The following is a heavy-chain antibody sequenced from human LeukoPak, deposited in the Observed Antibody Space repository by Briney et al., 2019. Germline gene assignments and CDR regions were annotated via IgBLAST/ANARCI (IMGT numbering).Heavy chain of an antibody. D-gene: IGHD6-19*01. CDR3: ARDPSEQWLVRDWYFDL. V-gene: IGHV1-2*02. Sequence: ASVKVSCKASGYSFADYYMHWVRQAPGQGLEWMGWIKPNSGGTRSAQKFQGRVTMTRDTSISTAYMELSSLRYDDTAVYYCARDPSEQWLVRDWYFDLWGRGTLVTVSS. J-gene: IGHJ2*01. CDR2: IKPNSGGT. CDR1: GYSFADYY.